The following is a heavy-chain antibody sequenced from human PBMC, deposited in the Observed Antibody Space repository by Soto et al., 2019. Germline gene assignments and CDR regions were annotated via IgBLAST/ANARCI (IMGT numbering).Heavy chain of an antibody. V-gene: IGHV3-30*04. CDR2: ISYDGSNK. Sequence: LRLSCAASGFTFTSYAMHWVRQTPGKGLEWVTIISYDGSNKYYADSVKGRFTISRDNSKNTLYLQMSSLRLEDTAVYYCARGSSAYDSSEYPHWGQGTLVTVSS. D-gene: IGHD3-22*01. CDR1: GFTFTSYA. CDR3: ARGSSAYDSSEYPH. J-gene: IGHJ4*02.